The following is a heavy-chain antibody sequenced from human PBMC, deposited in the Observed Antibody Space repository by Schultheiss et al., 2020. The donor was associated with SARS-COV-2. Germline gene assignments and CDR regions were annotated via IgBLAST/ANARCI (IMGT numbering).Heavy chain of an antibody. CDR3: ASRTDSSGY. J-gene: IGHJ4*02. Sequence: GGSLRLSCAASGFTFSNAWMSWVRQAPGKGLEWVANIKQDGSEKYYVDSVKGRFTISRDNAKNSLYLQMNSLRAEDTAVYYCASRTDSSGYWGQGTLVTVSS. V-gene: IGHV3-7*03. CDR1: GFTFSNAW. D-gene: IGHD6-19*01. CDR2: IKQDGSEK.